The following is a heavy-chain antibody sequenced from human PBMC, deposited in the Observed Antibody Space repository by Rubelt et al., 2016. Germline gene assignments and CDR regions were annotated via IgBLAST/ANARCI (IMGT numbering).Heavy chain of an antibody. Sequence: VQLVESGGGVVQPGRSLRLSCAASGFTFSSYSMNWVRQAPGKGLEWVSSIDSSSNIYYADSVKGRFTISRDNAKNSLYLQMNSLRAEDTAVYYCARDPRGYNYGYGNDYWGQGTLVTVSS. CDR1: GFTFSSYS. J-gene: IGHJ4*02. CDR2: IDSSSNI. CDR3: ARDPRGYNYGYGNDY. D-gene: IGHD3-16*01. V-gene: IGHV3-21*04.